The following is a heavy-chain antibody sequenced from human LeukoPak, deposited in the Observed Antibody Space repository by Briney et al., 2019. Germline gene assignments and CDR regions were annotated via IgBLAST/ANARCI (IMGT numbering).Heavy chain of an antibody. CDR3: ARARGYDYGQYYFEY. J-gene: IGHJ4*02. CDR1: GYRFTNYW. D-gene: IGHD5-18*01. Sequence: GESLKISCKGSGYRFTNYWIGWVRQMPGKGLEWMGIIYPGDSDTRYSPSFQGQVTISADNSIITAYLQWSSLKASDTAMYFCARARGYDYGQYYFEYWGQGTLVTVSS. CDR2: IYPGDSDT. V-gene: IGHV5-51*01.